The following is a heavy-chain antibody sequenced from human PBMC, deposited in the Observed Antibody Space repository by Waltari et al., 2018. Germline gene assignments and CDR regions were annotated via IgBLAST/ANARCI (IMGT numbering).Heavy chain of an antibody. D-gene: IGHD6-13*01. Sequence: EVQLVESGGALVQPGGSLRLSCAASGFTFGNSWMNWVRQVPGRGLEWVASIKQLGNEKNYGDSVRGRFTISRDDAKKSVYLELNSLRADDTAVYYCARDLRSWPYYLDYWGQGTLVTVSS. CDR2: IKQLGNEK. CDR1: GFTFGNSW. CDR3: ARDLRSWPYYLDY. J-gene: IGHJ4*02. V-gene: IGHV3-7*01.